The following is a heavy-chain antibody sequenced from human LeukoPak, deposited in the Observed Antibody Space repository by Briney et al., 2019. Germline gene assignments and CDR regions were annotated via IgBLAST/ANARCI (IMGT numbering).Heavy chain of an antibody. CDR1: GFTFSSYA. CDR2: ISGSAGST. CDR3: AKDFSSGYYITTFDY. D-gene: IGHD3-22*01. Sequence: GGSLRLSCAASGFTFSSYAMSWVRQAPGKGLEWVSTISGSAGSTYYADSVKGRFTISRDNSKNTLYLQMNSLRAEDTAVYSCAKDFSSGYYITTFDYWRQGTLVTVSS. V-gene: IGHV3-23*01. J-gene: IGHJ4*02.